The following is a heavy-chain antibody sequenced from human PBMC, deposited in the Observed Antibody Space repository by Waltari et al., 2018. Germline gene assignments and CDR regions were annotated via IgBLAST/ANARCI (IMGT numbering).Heavy chain of an antibody. CDR2: VRGDGKP. J-gene: IGHJ4*02. Sequence: QLQLQESGPGLVKPSGTLSLTCAVSGDSMSSTYCWSSVRPPPGRGLEWVVQVRGDGKPNLNPALASRVPVSLDAYSYKFSLTVTAATAADAAVYYCARDRGRGLYLDSWGPGPLVNVSP. D-gene: IGHD2-15*01. CDR3: ARDRGRGLYLDS. CDR1: GDSMSSTYC. V-gene: IGHV4-4*02.